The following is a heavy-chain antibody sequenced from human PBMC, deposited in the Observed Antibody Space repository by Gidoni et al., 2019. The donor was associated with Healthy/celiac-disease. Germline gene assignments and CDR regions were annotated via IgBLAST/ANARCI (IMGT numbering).Heavy chain of an antibody. J-gene: IGHJ5*02. Sequence: QVQLQESGPGLAKPSQTLSLTCIVVGGFISSGGYYWGWIRQHPGKGLEWIGYVHYSGSTSYNPSLKSRFALSVDTSKNQFSLKLSSVTAADTAVYYCAREPGIAAAGTIEFDPWGQGTLVTVSS. D-gene: IGHD6-13*01. V-gene: IGHV4-31*03. CDR1: GGFISSGGYY. CDR3: AREPGIAAAGTIEFDP. CDR2: VHYSGST.